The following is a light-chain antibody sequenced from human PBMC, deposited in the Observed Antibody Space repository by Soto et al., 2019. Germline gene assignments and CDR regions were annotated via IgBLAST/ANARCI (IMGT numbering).Light chain of an antibody. CDR2: KAS. CDR1: HTIRTW. J-gene: IGKJ1*01. CDR3: QQYNYPPWT. V-gene: IGKV1-5*03. Sequence: DIQMTQSPSTLSASVVDKVNITCRASHTIRTWLAWYRQKPGKAPELLIYKASNLQSGVPSRFSGSGYGTEFNRPISRLQPDDFATYYCQQYNYPPWTFGQGTPV.